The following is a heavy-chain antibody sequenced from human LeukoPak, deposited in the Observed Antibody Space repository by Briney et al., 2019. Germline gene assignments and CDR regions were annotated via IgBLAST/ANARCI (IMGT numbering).Heavy chain of an antibody. D-gene: IGHD1-20*01. CDR3: ARDRYNWNDRAAVDY. CDR2: ISDYSGNT. J-gene: IGHJ4*02. V-gene: IGHV1-18*01. CDR1: GYIFTSYG. Sequence: ASVKVSCKASGYIFTSYGISWVRQAPGQGLEWMGWISDYSGNTNYTQKVQGRVTMTTDTSTSTAYMELRSLRSDDTAVYYCARDRYNWNDRAAVDYWGQGTLVTVSS.